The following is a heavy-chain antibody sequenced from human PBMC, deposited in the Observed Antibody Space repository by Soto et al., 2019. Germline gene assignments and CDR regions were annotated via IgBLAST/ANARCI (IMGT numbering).Heavy chain of an antibody. CDR1: GDSMRSNNW. J-gene: IGHJ4*02. CDR2: IYHSGTT. Sequence: QVQLQESGPGLVKPSGTLSLTCAVSGDSMRSNNWWSWVRQPPGKGLEWIGEIYHSGTTSYNPSLRSRVTISVDKSKNQFSLRLNSVTAADTAFYYCARGGYDSSGYYFRLDYWGQGTLVTVSS. D-gene: IGHD3-22*01. V-gene: IGHV4-4*02. CDR3: ARGGYDSSGYYFRLDY.